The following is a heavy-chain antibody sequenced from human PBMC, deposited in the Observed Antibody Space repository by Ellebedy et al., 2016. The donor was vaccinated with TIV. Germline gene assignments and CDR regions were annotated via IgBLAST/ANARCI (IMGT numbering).Heavy chain of an antibody. CDR3: VRDRPHNWFDP. J-gene: IGHJ5*02. CDR1: GFSFSSHW. CDR2: IDIDGNTA. V-gene: IGHV3-74*01. Sequence: GESLKISCAGSGFSFSSHWMHWVRQAPGKGLVWVSGIDIDGNTARYADSVKGRFTVTRDNAKNMLYLQMNSLRVEDTAVYYCVRDRPHNWFDPWGHGTLVTVSS.